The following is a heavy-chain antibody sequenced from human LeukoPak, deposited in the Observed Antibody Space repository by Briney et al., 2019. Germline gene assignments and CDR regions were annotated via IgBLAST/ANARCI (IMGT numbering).Heavy chain of an antibody. CDR1: GFTFSSYE. CDR3: ARDRLFDY. Sequence: PGGSLRLSCAASGFTFSSYEMNWVRQAPGKGLEWVSYISSSSSTIYYADSVKGRFTISRDNAKNSLYLQMNSLRAEDTAVYYCARDRLFDYWGQGTLVTVSS. J-gene: IGHJ4*02. V-gene: IGHV3-48*03. CDR2: ISSSSSTI. D-gene: IGHD3-16*01.